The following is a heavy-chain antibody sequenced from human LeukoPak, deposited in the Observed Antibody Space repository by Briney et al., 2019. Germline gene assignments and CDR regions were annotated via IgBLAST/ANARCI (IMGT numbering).Heavy chain of an antibody. D-gene: IGHD3-3*02. V-gene: IGHV3-21*01. CDR1: GFTFSSYS. Sequence: PGGSLRLSCAASGFTFSSYSMNWVRQAPGKGLEWVSSISSSSSYIYYADSVKGRFTISRDNAKNSLYLQMNSLRAEDTAVYYCARDHFTSFYYYGMDVWGQGTTVTVSS. CDR2: ISSSSSYI. CDR3: ARDHFTSFYYYGMDV. J-gene: IGHJ6*02.